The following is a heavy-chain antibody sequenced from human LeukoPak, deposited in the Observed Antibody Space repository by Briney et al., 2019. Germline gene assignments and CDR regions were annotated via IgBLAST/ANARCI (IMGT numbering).Heavy chain of an antibody. D-gene: IGHD2-2*01. CDR2: IIPILGIA. CDR1: GGTFSSYA. J-gene: IGHJ6*03. CDR3: ARSGDIVVVPAASHYYYYYMDV. V-gene: IGHV1-69*10. Sequence: ASVKVSCKASGGTFSSYAISWVRQAPGQGLEWMGRIIPILGIANYAQKFQGRVTITADKSTSTAYMELSSLRSEDTAVYYCARSGDIVVVPAASHYYYYYMDVWGKGTTVTVS.